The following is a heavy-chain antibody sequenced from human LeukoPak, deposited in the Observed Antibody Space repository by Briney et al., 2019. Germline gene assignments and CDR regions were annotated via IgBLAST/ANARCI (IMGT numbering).Heavy chain of an antibody. CDR2: ISSSGSTI. J-gene: IGHJ3*02. Sequence: GGSLRLSCAASGFTFSDYYMSWIRQAPGKGLEWVSYISSSGSTIYYADSVKGRFTISGDNAKNSLYLQMNSLRAEDTAVYYCARDQDGGNSEAFDIWGQGTMVTVSS. CDR1: GFTFSDYY. V-gene: IGHV3-11*04. CDR3: ARDQDGGNSEAFDI. D-gene: IGHD4-23*01.